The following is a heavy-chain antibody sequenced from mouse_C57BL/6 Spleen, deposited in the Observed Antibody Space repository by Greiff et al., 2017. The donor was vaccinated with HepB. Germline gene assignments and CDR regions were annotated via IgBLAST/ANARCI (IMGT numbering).Heavy chain of an antibody. CDR3: ARLYGSSSYYAMDY. CDR1: GFTFSSYG. CDR2: ISSGGSYT. D-gene: IGHD1-1*01. V-gene: IGHV5-6*01. Sequence: VQLQQSGGDLVKPGGSLKLSCAASGFTFSSYGMSWVRQTPDKRLEWVATISSGGSYTYYPDSVKGRFTISRDNAKNTLYLQMSSLKSEDTAMYYCARLYGSSSYYAMDYWGQGTSVTVSS. J-gene: IGHJ4*01.